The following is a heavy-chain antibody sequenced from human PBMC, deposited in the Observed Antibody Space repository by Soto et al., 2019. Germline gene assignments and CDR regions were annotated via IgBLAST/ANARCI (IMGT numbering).Heavy chain of an antibody. J-gene: IGHJ4*02. CDR1: GDSVTSHY. Sequence: SETLSLTCSFSGDSVTSHYLTWIRQSPEKGLEWIGYMHYTGFSHYNPSLKSRLTISVDRSKNQFSLQLTSVTVADTAVYYCARFKNGVNFDYWGQGTLVTVSS. D-gene: IGHD3-3*01. V-gene: IGHV4-59*02. CDR2: MHYTGFS. CDR3: ARFKNGVNFDY.